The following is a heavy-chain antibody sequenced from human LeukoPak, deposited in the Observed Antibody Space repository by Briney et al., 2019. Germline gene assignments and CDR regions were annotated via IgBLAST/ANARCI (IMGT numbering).Heavy chain of an antibody. CDR1: GFSFSHSA. V-gene: IGHV3-48*01. CDR2: IGTGGNLI. D-gene: IGHD3-3*01. Sequence: GGSLRLSCAASGFSFSHSAMNWVRQSPEKGLEWVAYIGTGGNLIVYADSVKGRFTISGDDAQNSVSLQMNTLRAEDTAMYYCAKDFWDAHNWGRGTLVTVSS. CDR3: AKDFWDAHN. J-gene: IGHJ4*02.